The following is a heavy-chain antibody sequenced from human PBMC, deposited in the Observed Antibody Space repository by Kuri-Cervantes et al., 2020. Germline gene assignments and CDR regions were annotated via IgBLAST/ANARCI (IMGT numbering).Heavy chain of an antibody. CDR2: INSGSGNSI. V-gene: IGHV3-48*04. J-gene: IGHJ4*02. CDR3: ARIGYGDYIEGH. Sequence: GESLKISCAASGFIFSTYNMNWVRQAPGKGLEWVAYINSGSGNSIYYADSVKGRFTISRDNAKTSLYLQMNSLRVEDTAVYYCARIGYGDYIEGHWGQGTLVTVSS. D-gene: IGHD4-17*01. CDR1: GFIFSTYN.